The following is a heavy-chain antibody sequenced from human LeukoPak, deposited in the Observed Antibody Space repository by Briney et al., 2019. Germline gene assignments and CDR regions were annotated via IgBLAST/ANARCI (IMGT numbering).Heavy chain of an antibody. V-gene: IGHV4-34*01. CDR1: GGSFSGYY. D-gene: IGHD3-16*01. Sequence: SETLSLTCAVYGGSFSGYYWSWIRQPPGKGLEWIGEINHSGSTNYNPSLKSRVTISVDTSKSQFSLKLSSVTAADTAVYYCARGGGSYYYGMDVWGKGTTVTVSS. CDR2: INHSGST. J-gene: IGHJ6*04. CDR3: ARGGGSYYYGMDV.